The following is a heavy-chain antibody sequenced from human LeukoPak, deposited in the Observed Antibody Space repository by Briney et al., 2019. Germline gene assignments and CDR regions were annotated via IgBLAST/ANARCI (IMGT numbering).Heavy chain of an antibody. Sequence: SQTLSLTCTVSGGSISSGGYYWSWIRQPPRKGLEWIGYIYHSGSTYYNPSLKSRVTISVDTSKNQFSLKLSSVTAADTAVYYCARDRAFDIWGQGTMVTVSS. CDR1: GGSISSGGYY. V-gene: IGHV4-30-2*01. CDR3: ARDRAFDI. J-gene: IGHJ3*02. CDR2: IYHSGST.